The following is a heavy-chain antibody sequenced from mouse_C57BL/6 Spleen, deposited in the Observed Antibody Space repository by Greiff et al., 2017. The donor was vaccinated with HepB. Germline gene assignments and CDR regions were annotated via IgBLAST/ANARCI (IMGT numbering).Heavy chain of an antibody. CDR3: ARGGYYDYDMFAY. V-gene: IGHV1-69*01. J-gene: IGHJ3*01. CDR1: GYTFTSYW. Sequence: VQLQQSGAELVMPGASVKLSCKASGYTFTSYWMHWVKQRPGQGLEWIGEIDPSDSYTNYNQKFKGKSTLTVDKSSSTAYMQLSSLTSEDSAVYYCARGGYYDYDMFAYWGQGTLVTVSA. CDR2: IDPSDSYT. D-gene: IGHD2-4*01.